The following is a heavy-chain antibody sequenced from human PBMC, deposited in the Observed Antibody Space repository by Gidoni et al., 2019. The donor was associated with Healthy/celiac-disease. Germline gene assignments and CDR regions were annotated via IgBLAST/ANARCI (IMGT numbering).Heavy chain of an antibody. CDR2: IIPILGIA. CDR3: ARDTMPITIFGLDI. V-gene: IGHV1-69*04. D-gene: IGHD3-3*01. CDR1: GGTFSSYA. Sequence: QVQLVQSGAEVKKPGSSVKVSCKASGGTFSSYAISWVRQAPGQGLEWMGRIIPILGIANYAQKFQGRVTITADKSTSTAYMELSSLRSEDTAVYYCARDTMPITIFGLDIWGQGTMVTVSS. J-gene: IGHJ3*02.